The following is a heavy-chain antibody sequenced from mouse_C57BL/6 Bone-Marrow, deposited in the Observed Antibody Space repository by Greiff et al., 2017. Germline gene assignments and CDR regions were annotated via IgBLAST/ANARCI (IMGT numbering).Heavy chain of an antibody. CDR2: IDPENGDT. D-gene: IGHD1-1*01. CDR3: TTWDYSNFDY. CDR1: GFNIKDDY. Sequence: EVQLQQSGAELVRPGASVKLSCTASGFNIKDDYMHWVKQRPEQGLEWIGWIDPENGDTEYASKFQGKAPITADTSSNTAYLQLSSLTSEDTAVYYCTTWDYSNFDYWGQGTTLTVSS. J-gene: IGHJ2*01. V-gene: IGHV14-4*01.